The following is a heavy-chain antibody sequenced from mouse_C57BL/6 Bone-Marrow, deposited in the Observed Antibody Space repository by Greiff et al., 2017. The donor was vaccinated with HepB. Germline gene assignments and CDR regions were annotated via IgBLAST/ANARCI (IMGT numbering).Heavy chain of an antibody. Sequence: EVQLQESGGGLVKPGGSLKLSCAASGFTFSSYTMSWVRQTPEKRLEWVATISGGGGNTYYPDSVKGRFTISRDNAKNTLYLQMSSLRSEDTALYYCARRNYGSSLYAMDYWGQGTSVTVSS. J-gene: IGHJ4*01. CDR2: ISGGGGNT. D-gene: IGHD1-1*01. CDR3: ARRNYGSSLYAMDY. V-gene: IGHV5-9*01. CDR1: GFTFSSYT.